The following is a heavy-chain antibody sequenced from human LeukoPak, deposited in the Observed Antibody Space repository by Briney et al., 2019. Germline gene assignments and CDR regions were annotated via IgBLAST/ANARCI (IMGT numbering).Heavy chain of an antibody. CDR3: ARALGYYYDSSGYRGNWFDP. CDR1: GGTFSSYA. D-gene: IGHD3-22*01. V-gene: IGHV1-69*05. CDR2: IIPIFGTA. Sequence: GASVKVSCKASGGTFSSYAISWVRQAPGQGLASMGGIIPIFGTANYAQKFQGRVTITTDESTSTAYMELSSLRSEDTAVYYCARALGYYYDSSGYRGNWFDPWGQGTLVTVSS. J-gene: IGHJ5*02.